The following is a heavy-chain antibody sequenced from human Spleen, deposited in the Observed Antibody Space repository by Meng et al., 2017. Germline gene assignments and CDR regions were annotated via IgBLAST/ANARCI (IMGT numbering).Heavy chain of an antibody. CDR1: GFTFSSYA. D-gene: IGHD2-15*01. V-gene: IGHV4-34*01. J-gene: IGHJ6*02. Sequence: ESLKISCAASGFTFSSYAMSWVRQSPGKGLEWIGEINHSGTTNTNPSLKSRVTIAVDKSKNQFSLKLNSVTAADTAVYYCARVPCSGGSCPKIMLRKNYYFYGMGVWGQGTTVTVSS. CDR3: ARVPCSGGSCPKIMLRKNYYFYGMGV. CDR2: INHSGTT.